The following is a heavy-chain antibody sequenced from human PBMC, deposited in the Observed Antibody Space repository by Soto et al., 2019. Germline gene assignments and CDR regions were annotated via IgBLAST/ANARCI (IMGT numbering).Heavy chain of an antibody. D-gene: IGHD6-25*01. CDR2: IWNDGNGY. Sequence: GGALRLSCAASGFTFSSYAMHWVPQAPGKGRERVAVIWNDGNGYSYANSVKGRFTISRDNAKNTLYLQMSSLRTEDTAVSYSARRQISPPTCGTESARGGMNVWGQGTTDTV. V-gene: IGHV3-33*08. CDR3: ARRQISPPTCGTESARGGMNV. J-gene: IGHJ6*01. CDR1: GFTFSSYA.